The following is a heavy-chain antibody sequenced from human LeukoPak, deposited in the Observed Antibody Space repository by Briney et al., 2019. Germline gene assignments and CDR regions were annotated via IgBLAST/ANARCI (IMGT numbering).Heavy chain of an antibody. J-gene: IGHJ6*02. CDR3: ARVRPITIFGVVSPMDV. Sequence: ASVKVSCKASGGTFSSYAISWVRQAPGQGLEWMGWINPNSGGTNYAQKFQGRVTMTRDTSISTAYMELSRLRSDDTAVYYCARVRPITIFGVVSPMDVWGQGTTVTVSS. D-gene: IGHD3-3*01. CDR2: INPNSGGT. V-gene: IGHV1-2*02. CDR1: GGTFSSYA.